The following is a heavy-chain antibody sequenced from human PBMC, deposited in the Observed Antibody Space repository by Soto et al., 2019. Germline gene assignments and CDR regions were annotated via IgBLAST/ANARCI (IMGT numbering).Heavy chain of an antibody. CDR2: MSYDGNNK. CDR1: GFTFSSYA. D-gene: IGHD2-2*01. CDR3: AREYCSTTSCWGGMDV. V-gene: IGHV3-30-3*01. J-gene: IGHJ6*02. Sequence: QVQVVESGGGVVQPGRSLRLSCAASGFTFSSYAMHWVRQAPGKGLEWVAVMSYDGNNKYYVDSVKGRFTVSRDHSKHPLYLQRNSLRAEDTAVYYCAREYCSTTSCWGGMDVWGQGTTVTVSS.